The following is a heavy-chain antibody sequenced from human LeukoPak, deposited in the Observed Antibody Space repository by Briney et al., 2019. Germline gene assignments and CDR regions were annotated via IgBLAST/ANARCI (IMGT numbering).Heavy chain of an antibody. J-gene: IGHJ4*02. V-gene: IGHV3-30*03. CDR1: GFTFTHYA. D-gene: IGHD2-2*01. CDR3: ARGGFSTTTCYDY. Sequence: PGGSLRLSCAASGFTFTHYAMHWVRQTPGKGLEWVAVIFYDGTIQYYSDSVRGRLIVSRDNPKNTLYLQMNSLRAEDTAVYYCARGGFSTTTCYDYWGQGTLVTVSS. CDR2: IFYDGTIQ.